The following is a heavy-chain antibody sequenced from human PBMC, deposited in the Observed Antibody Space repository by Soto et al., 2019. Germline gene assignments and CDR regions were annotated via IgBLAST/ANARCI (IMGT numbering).Heavy chain of an antibody. D-gene: IGHD2-2*01. V-gene: IGHV3-23*01. CDR2: ISGSGGST. CDR3: AKARSYQLRL. Sequence: PLGPLRLSWAASGFTFSSYAISRVRQAPGKGLEWVSAISGSGGSTYYADSVKGRFTISRDNSKNTLYLQMNSLRAGDTAVYYCAKARSYQLRLWGQGTLVTVSS. CDR1: GFTFSSYA. J-gene: IGHJ4*02.